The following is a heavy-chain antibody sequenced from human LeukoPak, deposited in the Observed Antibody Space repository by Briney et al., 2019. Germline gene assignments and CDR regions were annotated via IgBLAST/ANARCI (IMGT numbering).Heavy chain of an antibody. J-gene: IGHJ4*02. CDR1: GGSFSGYS. V-gene: IGHV4-34*01. CDR3: AATLEMATQSDY. CDR2: INHSGST. D-gene: IGHD5-24*01. Sequence: SETLSLTCAVYGGSFSGYSWSWIRQPPGKGLEWIGEINHSGSTNYNPSLKSRVTISVDTSKNQFSLKLSSVTAADTAVYYCAATLEMATQSDYWGQGTLVTVSS.